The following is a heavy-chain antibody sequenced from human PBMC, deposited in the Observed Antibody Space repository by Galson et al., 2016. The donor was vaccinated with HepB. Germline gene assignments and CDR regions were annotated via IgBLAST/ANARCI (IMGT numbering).Heavy chain of an antibody. CDR3: AKDHYCTTTNCYSHFAF. CDR1: GFTFSGYV. D-gene: IGHD2-2*01. V-gene: IGHV3-30*18. J-gene: IGHJ4*02. Sequence: SLRLSCAASGFTFSGYVMHWVRQAPGKGLEWVAIISSDGSSQYYADSVKCRFTISRDNSRNTLHLQMTSLRAEDTAVYYCAKDHYCTTTNCYSHFAFWGQGTLVTVSS. CDR2: ISSDGSSQ.